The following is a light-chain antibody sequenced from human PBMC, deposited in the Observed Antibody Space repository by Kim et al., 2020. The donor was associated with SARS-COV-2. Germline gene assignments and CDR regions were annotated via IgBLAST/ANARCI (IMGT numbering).Light chain of an antibody. V-gene: IGKV4-1*01. CDR3: QQYYSAPLT. Sequence: ATINCKSSHRILYRSNEKSNLAWYQQKPGQPPKLLIHWASIRESGVPDRFSGSESGTDFTLTISSLQAEDVATYYCQQYYSAPLTSGGGTKVDIK. CDR2: WAS. J-gene: IGKJ4*01. CDR1: HRILYRSNEKSN.